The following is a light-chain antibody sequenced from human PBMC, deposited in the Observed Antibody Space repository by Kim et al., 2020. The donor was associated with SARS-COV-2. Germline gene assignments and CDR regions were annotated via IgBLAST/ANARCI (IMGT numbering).Light chain of an antibody. CDR2: AAS. CDR1: QGISSW. V-gene: IGKV1D-16*01. CDR3: QQYDSDPRT. J-gene: IGKJ1*01. Sequence: IQMTQSPSSLSASVGDRVTISCRASQGISSWLAWYQLKPVKAPKSLIYAASSLQSGVPSRFSCSGSGTDFTLTISSLQPEDFATYYRQQYDSDPRTFGQGTTLDIK.